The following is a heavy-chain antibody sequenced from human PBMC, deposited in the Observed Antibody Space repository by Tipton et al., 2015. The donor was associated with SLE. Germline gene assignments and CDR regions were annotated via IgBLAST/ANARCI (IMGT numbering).Heavy chain of an antibody. Sequence: TLSLTCAVYGGSFSGYYWSWIRQPPGKGLEWIGEINHSGGTNYNPSLKSRLTISVDTSKNQFSLRLTSVTAADTAVYYCARGDWWGPNWFDPWGQGILVTVSS. J-gene: IGHJ5*02. CDR3: ARGDWWGPNWFDP. CDR2: INHSGGT. V-gene: IGHV4-34*01. CDR1: GGSFSGYY. D-gene: IGHD2-15*01.